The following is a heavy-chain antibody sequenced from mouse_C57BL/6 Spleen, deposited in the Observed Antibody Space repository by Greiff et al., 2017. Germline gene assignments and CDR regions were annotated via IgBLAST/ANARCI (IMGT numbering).Heavy chain of an antibody. CDR3: ARAVVTTRRYFDV. CDR2: LSDGGSYT. D-gene: IGHD2-2*01. V-gene: IGHV5-4*01. J-gene: IGHJ1*03. CDR1: GFTFSSYS. Sequence: DVHLLQSGAGLVKPGGSLKLSCAASGFTFSSYSMSWVRQTPEQSLEWVATLSDGGSYTNYPHNVKGRFTISRDNAKNTLYLQMSHLKSEDTALYYCARAVVTTRRYFDVWGTGTTVTVSS.